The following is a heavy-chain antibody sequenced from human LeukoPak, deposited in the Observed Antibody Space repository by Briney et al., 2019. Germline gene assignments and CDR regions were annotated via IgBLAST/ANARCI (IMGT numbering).Heavy chain of an antibody. V-gene: IGHV1-2*02. Sequence: ASVKVSCKASGYTFTGYYIHWVRQAPGQGLEWMGWINPNSGGTNYAQKLQGRVTMTTDTSTSTAYMELRSLRSDDTAVYYCARERGALYYDILTGYSDWGQGTLVTVSS. D-gene: IGHD3-9*01. CDR2: INPNSGGT. CDR1: GYTFTGYY. J-gene: IGHJ4*02. CDR3: ARERGALYYDILTGYSD.